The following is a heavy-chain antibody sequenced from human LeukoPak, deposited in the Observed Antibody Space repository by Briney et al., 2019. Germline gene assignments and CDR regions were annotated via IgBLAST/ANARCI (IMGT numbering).Heavy chain of an antibody. CDR3: ARSRLAYYPIGR. J-gene: IGHJ4*02. V-gene: IGHV3-11*01. Sequence: GGSLRLSCAASGFPFSDYYMSWIRQAPGKGLEGVSYISSSGSTIYYADSVKGRFTISRDNAKNSLYLQMNSLRAEDTAVYYCARSRLAYYPIGRWGQGTLVTVSS. CDR2: ISSSGSTI. D-gene: IGHD3-10*01. CDR1: GFPFSDYY.